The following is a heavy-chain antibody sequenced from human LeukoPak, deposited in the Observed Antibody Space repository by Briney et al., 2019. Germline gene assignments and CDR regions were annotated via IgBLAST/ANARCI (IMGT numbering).Heavy chain of an antibody. Sequence: SETLSLTCTVSGGSISSYYWSWIRQPPGKGLEWIGYIYYSGSTNYNPSLKSRVTISVDTSKNQFSLKLSSVTAADTAVYYCARDRDPWTYWHFDLWGRGTLVTVSS. D-gene: IGHD3/OR15-3a*01. V-gene: IGHV4-59*01. CDR2: IYYSGST. CDR3: ARDRDPWTYWHFDL. CDR1: GGSISSYY. J-gene: IGHJ2*01.